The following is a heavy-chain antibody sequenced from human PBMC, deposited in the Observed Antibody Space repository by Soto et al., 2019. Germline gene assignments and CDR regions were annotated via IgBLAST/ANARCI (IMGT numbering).Heavy chain of an antibody. CDR1: GYTFTSYY. V-gene: IGHV1-46*01. J-gene: IGHJ6*02. CDR3: ARGGRMDV. D-gene: IGHD1-26*01. CDR2: INPSGGST. Sequence: ASVKVSCKASGYTFTSYYMNWVRQAPGQGLEWMGIINPSGGSTSYAQKLQGRVTMTTDTSTSTAYMELRSLRSDDTAVYYCARGGRMDVWGQGTTVTVSS.